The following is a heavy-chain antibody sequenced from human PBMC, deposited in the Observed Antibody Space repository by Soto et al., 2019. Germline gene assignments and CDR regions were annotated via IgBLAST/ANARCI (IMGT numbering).Heavy chain of an antibody. J-gene: IGHJ6*02. CDR2: IYHSGST. CDR3: ARSTRATLYDSPAGKYYYYGMDV. Sequence: QVQLQESGPGLVKPSGTLSLTCAVSGGSISSSNWWSWVRQPPGKGLEWIGEIYHSGSTNYNPSLKSRDIIAVDKSKIQYAVTPRSATAADTSVYSCARSTRATLYDSPAGKYYYYGMDVWGQGTTVTVCS. V-gene: IGHV4-4*02. D-gene: IGHD5-12*01. CDR1: GGSISSSNW.